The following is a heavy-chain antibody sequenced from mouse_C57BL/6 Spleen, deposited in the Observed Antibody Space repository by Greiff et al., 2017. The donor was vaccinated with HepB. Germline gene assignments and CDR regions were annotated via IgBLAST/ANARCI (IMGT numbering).Heavy chain of an antibody. J-gene: IGHJ2*01. CDR1: GFTFSNYW. Sequence: EVKVEESGGGLVQPGGSMKLSCVASGFTFSNYWMNWVRQSPEKGLEWVAQIRLKSDNYATHYAESVKGRFTISRDDSKSSVYLQMNNLRAEDTGIYYCTVYYGGVYFDYWGQGTTLTVSS. CDR3: TVYYGGVYFDY. V-gene: IGHV6-3*01. D-gene: IGHD1-1*01. CDR2: IRLKSDNYAT.